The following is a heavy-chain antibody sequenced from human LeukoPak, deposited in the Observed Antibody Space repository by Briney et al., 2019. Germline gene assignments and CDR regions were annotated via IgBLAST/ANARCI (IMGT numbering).Heavy chain of an antibody. CDR2: INPNSGGT. CDR1: GCTFTGYY. V-gene: IGHV1-2*02. Sequence: ASVKVSCKASGCTFTGYYMHWVRQAPGQGLEWMGWINPNSGGTNYAQKFQGRVTMTRDTSISTAYMELSRLRSDDTAVYYCARENYGGNSVFDYWGQGTLVTVSS. D-gene: IGHD4-23*01. CDR3: ARENYGGNSVFDY. J-gene: IGHJ4*02.